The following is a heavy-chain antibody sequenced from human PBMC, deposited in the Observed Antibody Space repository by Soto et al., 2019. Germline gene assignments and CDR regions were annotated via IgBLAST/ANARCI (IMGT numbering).Heavy chain of an antibody. J-gene: IGHJ4*02. CDR1: GGTFSSYA. Sequence: WASVKVSCKASGGTFSSYAISWVRQAPGQGLEWMGGIIPIFGTANYAQKFQGRVTITADESTSTAYMELSSLRSEDTAVYYCARDYRHYDILTGYYIPYYFDYWGQGTLVTVSS. CDR2: IIPIFGTA. CDR3: ARDYRHYDILTGYYIPYYFDY. V-gene: IGHV1-69*13. D-gene: IGHD3-9*01.